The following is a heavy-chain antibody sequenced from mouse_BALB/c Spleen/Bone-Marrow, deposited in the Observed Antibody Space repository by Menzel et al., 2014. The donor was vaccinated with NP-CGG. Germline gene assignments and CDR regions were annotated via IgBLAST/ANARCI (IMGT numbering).Heavy chain of an antibody. D-gene: IGHD3-2*01. Sequence: EVQLQQSGGGLVQPGGSLKLSCAASGFTFSSYTMSWIRQTPEKRLEWVAYISDGGGRAYYPDTVKGRFTTSRDNAKNTLYLQMSSLKSEDTAMYYCARQLDSSGYVLDYWGQGTTLTVSS. CDR3: ARQLDSSGYVLDY. CDR2: ISDGGGRA. CDR1: GFTFSSYT. V-gene: IGHV5-12-2*01. J-gene: IGHJ2*01.